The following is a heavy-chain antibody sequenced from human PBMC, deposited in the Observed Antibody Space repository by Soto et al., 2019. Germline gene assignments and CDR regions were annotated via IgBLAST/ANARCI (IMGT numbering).Heavy chain of an antibody. CDR1: GFTFSSYA. D-gene: IGHD6-19*01. Sequence: SCKASGFTFSSYAMSWVRQAPGKGLEWVSAISGSGGSTYYADSVKGRFTISRDNSKNTLYLQMNSLRAEDTAVYYCAKEASIAVAGTGDYWGQGTLVTVSS. CDR3: AKEASIAVAGTGDY. CDR2: ISGSGGST. V-gene: IGHV3-23*01. J-gene: IGHJ4*02.